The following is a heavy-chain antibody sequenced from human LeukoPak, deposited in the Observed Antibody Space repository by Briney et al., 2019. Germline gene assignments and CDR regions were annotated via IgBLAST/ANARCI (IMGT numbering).Heavy chain of an antibody. Sequence: GGSLRLSCAAAGFTFRSHWMSWIRRAPGKGLEWVANTNQDGSDKQYVDSVKGRFTISRDNAKNSLYLQMDSLRAEDTGLYYCARDHVVDGLVFDYWGQGALVTVSS. CDR3: ARDHVVDGLVFDY. D-gene: IGHD2-15*01. CDR2: TNQDGSDK. J-gene: IGHJ4*02. V-gene: IGHV3-7*01. CDR1: GFTFRSHW.